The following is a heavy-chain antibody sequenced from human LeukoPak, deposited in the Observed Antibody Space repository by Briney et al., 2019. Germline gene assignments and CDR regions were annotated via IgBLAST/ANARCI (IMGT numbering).Heavy chain of an antibody. CDR2: ISSSSSTI. V-gene: IGHV3-48*01. CDR1: GFTFSSYE. J-gene: IGHJ5*02. CDR3: CPRDWFDP. Sequence: GGSLRLSCAASGFTFSSYEMNWVRQAPGKGLEWVSYISSSSSTIYYADSVKGRFTISRDNAKNSLYLQMNSLRAEDTAVYYCCPRDWFDPWGQGTLVTVSS.